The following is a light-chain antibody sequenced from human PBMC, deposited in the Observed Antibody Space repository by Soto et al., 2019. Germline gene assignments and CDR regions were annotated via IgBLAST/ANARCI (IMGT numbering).Light chain of an antibody. CDR3: QQYNNWPFT. V-gene: IGKV3D-15*01. CDR1: RSVSSH. Sequence: EIVMTHSPATLSVSPGESATLSCRASRSVSSHLAWYQQKPGQAPRLLIYGAYTRATGIPARFSGSGSGTEFTLTISSLQSEDFAVYYCQQYNNWPFTFGHGTKVDIK. J-gene: IGKJ3*01. CDR2: GAY.